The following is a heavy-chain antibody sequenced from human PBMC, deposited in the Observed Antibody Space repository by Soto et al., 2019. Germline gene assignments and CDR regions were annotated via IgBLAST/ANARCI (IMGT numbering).Heavy chain of an antibody. D-gene: IGHD1-26*01. CDR2: ISAYNGNT. Sequence: QVQLVQSGAEVKKPGASVKVSCKASGYTFTSYGISWVRQAPGQGLEWMGWISAYNGNTNYAQKLQGRVTMTTDTSTSPAHMALRSLRSDDTAVYSCSRASGSSYWFDPWGQGTLVTVSS. V-gene: IGHV1-18*01. CDR3: SRASGSSYWFDP. J-gene: IGHJ5*02. CDR1: GYTFTSYG.